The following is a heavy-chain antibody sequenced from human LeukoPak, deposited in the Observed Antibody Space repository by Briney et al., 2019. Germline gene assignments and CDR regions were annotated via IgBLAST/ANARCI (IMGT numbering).Heavy chain of an antibody. D-gene: IGHD3-10*01. V-gene: IGHV3-33*08. CDR3: ARDGYYGSGRPFDY. CDR2: TWYDGSEK. Sequence: GGSLRLSCAASGFTFNKYAMTWVRQAPGKGLEWVAVTWYDGSEKYYADSVKGRLTISRDNSKNTLYLQMNSLRADDTAVYYCARDGYYGSGRPFDYWGQGALVSVSS. J-gene: IGHJ4*02. CDR1: GFTFNKYA.